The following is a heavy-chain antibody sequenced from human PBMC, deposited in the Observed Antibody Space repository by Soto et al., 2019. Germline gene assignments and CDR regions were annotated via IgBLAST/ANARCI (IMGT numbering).Heavy chain of an antibody. CDR3: ARDAFEIYYKFGLDV. CDR1: GFSFSDYE. J-gene: IGHJ6*02. Sequence: GVSLRLSCASSGFSFSDYEMNWVRQPPGKGLEWLSYISSSGGTIKYADSVKGRFTISRDNAKNSLYLQMHSLRADDTAVYYCARDAFEIYYKFGLDVWGQGTPVTVSS. V-gene: IGHV3-48*03. CDR2: ISSSGGTI. D-gene: IGHD3-10*01.